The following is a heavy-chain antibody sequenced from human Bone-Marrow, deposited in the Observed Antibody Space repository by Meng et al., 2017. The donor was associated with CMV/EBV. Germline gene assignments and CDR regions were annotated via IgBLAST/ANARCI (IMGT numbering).Heavy chain of an antibody. J-gene: IGHJ4*02. V-gene: IGHV1-18*01. CDR2: ISAYNGNT. Sequence: ASVKVSCKASGYTFTSYGISWVRQAPGQGLEWMGWISAYNGNTNYAQKLQGRVTMTTDTSTSTAYMELRSLRVEDTAVYYCAKDIRGVGATDYWGQGTLVTVSS. D-gene: IGHD1-26*01. CDR1: GYTFTSYG. CDR3: AKDIRGVGATDY.